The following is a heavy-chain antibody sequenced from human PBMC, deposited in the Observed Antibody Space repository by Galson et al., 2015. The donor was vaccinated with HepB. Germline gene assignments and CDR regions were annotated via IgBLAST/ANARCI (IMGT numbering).Heavy chain of an antibody. CDR1: GFTFSSYG. CDR2: IWYDGSNK. V-gene: IGHV3-33*01. J-gene: IGHJ4*02. Sequence: SLRLSCAASGFTFSSYGMHWVRQAPGKGLEWVAVIWYDGSNKYYADSVKGRFTISRDNSKNTLYLQMNSLRAEDTAVYYCARDGSGLGPAAAFDYWGQGTLVTVSS. D-gene: IGHD2-2*01. CDR3: ARDGSGLGPAAAFDY.